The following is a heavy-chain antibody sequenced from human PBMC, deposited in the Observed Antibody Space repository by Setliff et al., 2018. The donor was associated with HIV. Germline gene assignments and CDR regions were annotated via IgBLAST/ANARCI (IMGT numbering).Heavy chain of an antibody. Sequence: PSETPSLTCTVSGASISSDSWSWIRQSPGKGLEWIGFILNREITNYNPSLQSRVSISMDTSKNQFSLKLHSVTAADTAIYHCAKGGASSHWLGPWGQGTLVTVSS. J-gene: IGHJ5*02. CDR3: AKGGASSHWLGP. CDR1: GASISSDS. V-gene: IGHV4-59*01. D-gene: IGHD3-16*01. CDR2: ILNREIT.